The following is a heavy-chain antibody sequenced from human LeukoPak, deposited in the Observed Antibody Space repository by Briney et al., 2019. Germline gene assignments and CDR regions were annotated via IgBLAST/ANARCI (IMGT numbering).Heavy chain of an antibody. D-gene: IGHD3-3*01. CDR3: ARARSYDFWSGYDY. CDR1: GFTFSSYA. J-gene: IGHJ4*02. Sequence: GSLRLSCAASGFTFSSYAMSWVRQAPGKGLEWIGYIYYSGSTNYNPSLKSRVTISVDTSKNQFSLKLSSVTAADTAVYYCARARSYDFWSGYDYWGQGTLVTVSS. CDR2: IYYSGST. V-gene: IGHV4-59*01.